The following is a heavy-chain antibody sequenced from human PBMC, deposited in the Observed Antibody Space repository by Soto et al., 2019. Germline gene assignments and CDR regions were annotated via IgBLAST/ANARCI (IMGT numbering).Heavy chain of an antibody. D-gene: IGHD3-3*01. CDR1: GFTFSSYG. Sequence: PGGSLRLSCAASGFTFSSYGMHWVRQAPGKGLEWVAVISYDGSNKYYADSVKGRFTISRDNSKNTLYLQMNSLRAEDTAVYYCAKDVSPGFQKYYFDYWGQGTLVTVSS. J-gene: IGHJ4*02. V-gene: IGHV3-30*18. CDR3: AKDVSPGFQKYYFDY. CDR2: ISYDGSNK.